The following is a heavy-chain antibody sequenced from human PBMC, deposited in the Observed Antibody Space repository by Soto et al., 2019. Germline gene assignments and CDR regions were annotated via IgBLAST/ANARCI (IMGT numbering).Heavy chain of an antibody. D-gene: IGHD3-16*02. CDR1: GGSISDYQ. V-gene: IGHV4-59*01. Sequence: QVQLQESGPGLVKPSETLSLTCTVSGGSISDYQWNWIRQSPGKGLECIGYIYYSGRTNYNPSLMSRRPMSFVMSSMQFCLGLRSVSASDTAVYYCGSIRGLGEISPDFDFWGQGTLVSVSS. J-gene: IGHJ4*02. CDR2: IYYSGRT. CDR3: GSIRGLGEISPDFDF.